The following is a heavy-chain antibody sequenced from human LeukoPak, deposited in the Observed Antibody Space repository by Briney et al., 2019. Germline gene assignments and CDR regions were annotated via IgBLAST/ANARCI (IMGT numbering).Heavy chain of an antibody. CDR2: INPTGGT. CDR3: ARDLGWSSSH. J-gene: IGHJ4*02. Sequence: ASVKVSCKASGHTFTGHYMNWVRLAPGQGLEWMGWINPTGGTTYAQKFQDRVTTTRDTSINTAYMELSGLRSDDTAVYYCARDLGWSSSHWGQGTLVTVSS. CDR1: GHTFTGHY. D-gene: IGHD6-6*01. V-gene: IGHV1-2*02.